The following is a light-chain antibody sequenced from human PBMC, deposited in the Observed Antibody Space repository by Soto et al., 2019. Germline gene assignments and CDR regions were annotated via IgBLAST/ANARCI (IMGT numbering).Light chain of an antibody. CDR2: AAS. CDR1: QDISGW. CDR3: LLDFRYFWA. Sequence: DIQMTQSPSSVSASVGDRVTITCRASQDISGWLAWYQQKPGRAPKLLIYAASSLQSGVPTRFSGSGSGTDFTLTISSLQPEDFATYYCLLDFRYFWAFGQGTKVDIK. J-gene: IGKJ1*01. V-gene: IGKV1-12*01.